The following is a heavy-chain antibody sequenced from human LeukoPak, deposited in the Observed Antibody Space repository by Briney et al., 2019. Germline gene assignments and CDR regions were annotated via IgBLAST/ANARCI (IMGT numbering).Heavy chain of an antibody. J-gene: IGHJ6*02. V-gene: IGHV4-34*01. Sequence: KPSETLSLTCAVYGGSFSGYYWSWIRQPPGKGLEWIGEINHSGSTNYNPSLKSRVTISVDTSKNQFSLKLSSVTAADTAVYYCARGSHGGYCGSTSCYASSNYYGMDVWGQGTTVTVSS. CDR2: INHSGST. CDR3: ARGSHGGYCGSTSCYASSNYYGMDV. D-gene: IGHD2-2*01. CDR1: GGSFSGYY.